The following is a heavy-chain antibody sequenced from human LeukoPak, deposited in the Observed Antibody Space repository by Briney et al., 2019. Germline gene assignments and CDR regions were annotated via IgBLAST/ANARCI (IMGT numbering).Heavy chain of an antibody. Sequence: DSVKVSRKASGYTFTGYYMHWVRQAPGQGLEWMGWINPNSGGTNYAQKFQGRVTMTRDTSISTAYMELSRLRSDDTAVYYCARGGSSLNYFDYWGQGTLVTVSS. J-gene: IGHJ4*02. CDR3: ARGGSSLNYFDY. CDR1: GYTFTGYY. V-gene: IGHV1-2*02. D-gene: IGHD6-13*01. CDR2: INPNSGGT.